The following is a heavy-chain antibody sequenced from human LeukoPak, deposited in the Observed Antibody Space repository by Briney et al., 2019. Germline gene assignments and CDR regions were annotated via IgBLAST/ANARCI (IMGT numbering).Heavy chain of an antibody. J-gene: IGHJ4*02. CDR1: GYTFTGYY. CDR3: ARDLGTPTTVTTNY. V-gene: IGHV1-2*02. D-gene: IGHD4-17*01. Sequence: ASVKVSCKASGYTFTGYYMHWVRQAPGQGLEWMGWINPNSGGTNYAQKFQGGVTMTRDTSISTAYMELSRLRSDDTAVYYCARDLGTPTTVTTNYWGQGTLVTVSS. CDR2: INPNSGGT.